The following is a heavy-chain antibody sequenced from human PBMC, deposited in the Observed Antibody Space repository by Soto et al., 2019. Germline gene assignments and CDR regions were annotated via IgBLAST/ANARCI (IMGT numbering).Heavy chain of an antibody. CDR1: GYTFSDYY. D-gene: IGHD6-19*01. V-gene: IGHV1-2*02. Sequence: ASVKVSCKASGYTFSDYYMHWVRQAPGQGLEWMGWINANSGGTTYAQKFQGRVTMTRDTSISTAYMELSRLSSDDAAIYYCARLQIEVAGTNWGQGTLVTVSS. J-gene: IGHJ4*02. CDR3: ARLQIEVAGTN. CDR2: INANSGGT.